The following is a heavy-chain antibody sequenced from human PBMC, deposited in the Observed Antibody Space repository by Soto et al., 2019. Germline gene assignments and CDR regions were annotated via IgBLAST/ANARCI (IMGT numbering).Heavy chain of an antibody. Sequence: QVQLVQSGAEVKKPGSSVKVSCKASGGTFSSYAISWVRQAPGQGLEWMGGIIPIFGTANYAQKFQGRVTITAGKTTSTAYMVLSSLRSEETALYYCASSGWQYCSGGRCYGGHWFEPWGQGTLVTVSS. CDR1: GGTFSSYA. CDR3: ASSGWQYCSGGRCYGGHWFEP. CDR2: IIPIFGTA. J-gene: IGHJ5*02. D-gene: IGHD2-15*01. V-gene: IGHV1-69*06.